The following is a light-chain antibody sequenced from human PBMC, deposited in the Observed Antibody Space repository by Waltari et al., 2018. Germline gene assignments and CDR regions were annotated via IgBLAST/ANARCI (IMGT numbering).Light chain of an antibody. CDR3: SSYTSSSTLVV. V-gene: IGLV2-14*01. CDR2: EVS. Sequence: QSALTQPASVSGSPGPSITLPCTGTSSDVGGYNYVSWYQQHPGKAPKLMIYEVSKRPSGVSNLFSGSKSGNTASLTISGLQAEDEADYYCSSYTSSSTLVVFGGGTKLTVL. CDR1: SSDVGGYNY. J-gene: IGLJ2*01.